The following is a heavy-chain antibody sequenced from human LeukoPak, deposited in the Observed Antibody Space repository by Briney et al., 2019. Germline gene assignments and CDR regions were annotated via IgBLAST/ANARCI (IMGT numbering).Heavy chain of an antibody. CDR3: ARSRGLAGAATVIDY. D-gene: IGHD6-25*01. J-gene: IGHJ4*02. Sequence: SETLSLTCTVSGGPISNYYWTWIRQSPGQGLEWIGYVYNSGITDYNPSLKSRLTISVDTSKNQFSLKLSSMTAADAAVYYCARSRGLAGAATVIDYWGQGTLVTVSS. CDR2: VYNSGIT. CDR1: GGPISNYY. V-gene: IGHV4-59*08.